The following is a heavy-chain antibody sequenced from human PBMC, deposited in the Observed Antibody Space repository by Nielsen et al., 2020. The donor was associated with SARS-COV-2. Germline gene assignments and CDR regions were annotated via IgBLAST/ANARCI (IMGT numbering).Heavy chain of an antibody. CDR2: IVVGSGNT. D-gene: IGHD5-12*01. CDR1: GFTFTSSA. CDR3: AAIDPPRGYSGYDFDY. V-gene: IGHV1-58*01. J-gene: IGHJ4*02. Sequence: SVKVSCKASGFTFTSSAVQWVRQARGQRLEWIGWIVVGSGNTNYAQKFQERVTITRDMSTSTAYMELSSLRSEDTAVYYCAAIDPPRGYSGYDFDYRGQGTLVTVSS.